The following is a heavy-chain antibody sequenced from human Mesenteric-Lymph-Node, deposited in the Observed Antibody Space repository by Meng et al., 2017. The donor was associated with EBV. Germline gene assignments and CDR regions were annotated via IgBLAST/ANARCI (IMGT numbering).Heavy chain of an antibody. V-gene: IGHV4-34*01. CDR3: ARGRGSRLLFYSSFDS. CDR2: INHSGST. Sequence: QGPLQHGGAGLLKPSETLSLTCAVYGASFSGYYWSWIRQPPGKGLEWIGEINHSGSTNYNPSLKSRVSVSLDTSKNQFSLKLSSVTAADTAVFYCARGRGSRLLFYSSFDSWGQGTLVTVSS. CDR1: GASFSGYY. J-gene: IGHJ4*02. D-gene: IGHD2-15*01.